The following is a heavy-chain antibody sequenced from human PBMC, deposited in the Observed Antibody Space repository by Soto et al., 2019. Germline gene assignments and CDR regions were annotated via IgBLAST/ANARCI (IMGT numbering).Heavy chain of an antibody. CDR2: IYYSGST. D-gene: IGHD1-26*01. CDR1: GGSISSYY. Sequence: SETLSLTCTVSGGSISSYYWSWIRQPPGKGLEWIGYIYYSGSTNYNPSLKSRVTISVDTSKNQFSLKLSSVTAADTAVYYCARDRVPDRSYVVWFDPWGQGNLVTVSS. J-gene: IGHJ5*02. V-gene: IGHV4-59*01. CDR3: ARDRVPDRSYVVWFDP.